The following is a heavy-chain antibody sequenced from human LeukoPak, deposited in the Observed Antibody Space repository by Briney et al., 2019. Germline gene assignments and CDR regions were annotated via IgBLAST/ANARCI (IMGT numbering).Heavy chain of an antibody. CDR1: GASFNSNDQY. J-gene: IGHJ4*02. CDR2: IHPSGML. D-gene: IGHD3-22*01. CDR3: SRGLDSRKLGY. Sequence: SQTLSLTCTVSGASFNSNDQYWNWIRQSPGKGLEWIGSIHPSGMLYNNPTLESGVTMSRDTSKNQFSLNLNSVTAADTAMYFCSRGLDSRKLGYWGQGILVTLSS. V-gene: IGHV4-31*03.